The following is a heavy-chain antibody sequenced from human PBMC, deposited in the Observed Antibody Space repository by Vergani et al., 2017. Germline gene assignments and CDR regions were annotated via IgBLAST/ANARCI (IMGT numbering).Heavy chain of an antibody. V-gene: IGHV3-9*01. Sequence: EVQLVESGGGLVQPGRSLRLSCAASGFTFNDYAMHWVRQAPGKGLEWVSSISWNSDSIGYADSVKGRFTISRENAKNSLYLQMNGLRAGDTAVYYCARRDSSSPALDYWGQGTLVTVSS. J-gene: IGHJ4*02. CDR2: ISWNSDSI. CDR1: GFTFNDYA. D-gene: IGHD6-6*01. CDR3: ARRDSSSPALDY.